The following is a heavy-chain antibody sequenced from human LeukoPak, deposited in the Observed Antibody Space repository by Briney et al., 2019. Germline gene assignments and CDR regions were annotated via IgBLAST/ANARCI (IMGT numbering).Heavy chain of an antibody. D-gene: IGHD1-26*01. J-gene: IGHJ5*02. CDR3: ARQVDNWFDP. CDR1: GGSISSYC. Sequence: PSETLSLTCTVSGGSISSYCWSWIRQPPGKGLEWIGYIYYSGSTNYNPSLKSRVTISVDTSKNQSSLKLSSVTAADTAVYYCARQVDNWFDPWGQGTLVTVSS. CDR2: IYYSGST. V-gene: IGHV4-59*01.